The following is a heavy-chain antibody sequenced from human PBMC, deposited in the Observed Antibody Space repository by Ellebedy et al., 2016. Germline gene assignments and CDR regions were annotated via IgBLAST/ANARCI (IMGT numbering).Heavy chain of an antibody. D-gene: IGHD6-13*01. CDR1: GFTFSHYW. V-gene: IGHV3-7*01. CDR2: IKQDGSEK. J-gene: IGHJ4*02. Sequence: GESLKISCAASGFTFSHYWMTWVRLAPGKGLEWVANIKQDGSEKYYVDSVKGRFTISRDNAKISLYLQMNSLRAEDTAVYYCARDGGKYSSSLYWGQGTLVTVSS. CDR3: ARDGGKYSSSLY.